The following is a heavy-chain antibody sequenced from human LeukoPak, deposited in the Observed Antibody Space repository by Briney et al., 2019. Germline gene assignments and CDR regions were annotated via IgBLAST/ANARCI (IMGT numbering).Heavy chain of an antibody. V-gene: IGHV3-11*01. J-gene: IGHJ4*02. D-gene: IGHD3-16*02. CDR1: EFTFSDYY. CDR2: ISSSGSTI. Sequence: GGSLRLSCAASEFTFSDYYMSWIRQAPGKELEWVSYISSSGSTIYYADSVKGRFTISRDNAKNSLYLQMNSLRAEDTAVYYCVRDYRACFDYWGQGTLVTVSS. CDR3: VRDYRACFDY.